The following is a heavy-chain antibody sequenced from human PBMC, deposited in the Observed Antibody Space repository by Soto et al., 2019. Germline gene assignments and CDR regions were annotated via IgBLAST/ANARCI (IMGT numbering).Heavy chain of an antibody. CDR3: AVLRFLEWPNPDYYGMDV. CDR1: GYTFTSYD. V-gene: IGHV1-8*01. CDR2: MNPNSGNT. Sequence: ASVKVSCKASGYTFTSYDINWVRQATGQGLEWMGWMNPNSGNTGYAQKFQGRVTMTRNTSISTAYMELSSLRSEDTAVYYCAVLRFLEWPNPDYYGMDVWGQGTTVTGLL. D-gene: IGHD3-3*01. J-gene: IGHJ6*02.